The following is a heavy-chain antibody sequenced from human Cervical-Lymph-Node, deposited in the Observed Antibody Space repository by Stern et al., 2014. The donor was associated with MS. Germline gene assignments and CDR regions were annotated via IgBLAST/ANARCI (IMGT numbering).Heavy chain of an antibody. D-gene: IGHD3-3*01. Sequence: VQLVESGAEVKKPGSSVKVSCKASGGTLSSSAINGGGQPLGQGLEGMGRIIPVFGTANYAQNFQGRVTITADESTTTAYMELSSLRSEDTAVYYCAKDGGLTMNNWFDPWGQGTLVTVSS. J-gene: IGHJ5*02. V-gene: IGHV1-69*01. CDR1: GGTLSSSA. CDR3: AKDGGLTMNNWFDP. CDR2: IIPVFGTA.